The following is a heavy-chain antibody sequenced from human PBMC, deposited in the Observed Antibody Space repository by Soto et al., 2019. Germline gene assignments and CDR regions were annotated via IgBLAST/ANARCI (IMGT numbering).Heavy chain of an antibody. Sequence: EVQLLESGGGLVQPGGSLRLSCAASGFTFSNYAMSWVRQAPGKGLEWVSGIGGRATSAYYADSVKGRFAISRDNSYNTLFLQLNSLRAEDTAVYYCGKSRYSDSSGDFYDFWGQGTLVSVSS. CDR3: GKSRYSDSSGDFYDF. CDR2: IGGRATSA. D-gene: IGHD3-22*01. CDR1: GFTFSNYA. J-gene: IGHJ4*02. V-gene: IGHV3-23*01.